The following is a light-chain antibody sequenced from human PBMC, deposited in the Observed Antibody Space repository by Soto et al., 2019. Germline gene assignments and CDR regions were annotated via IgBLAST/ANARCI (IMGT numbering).Light chain of an antibody. CDR3: QQYHSYPFT. J-gene: IGKJ2*01. V-gene: IGKV1-5*03. CDR2: KAS. Sequence: DIQMTQSPSTLSASVGDRVTITCRASQSISSWLAWYKQKPGKAPKLLIYKASSLESGVPSRFSGSGSGTEITLTISSLQPDDFATYYCQQYHSYPFTFGQGNTLEIK. CDR1: QSISSW.